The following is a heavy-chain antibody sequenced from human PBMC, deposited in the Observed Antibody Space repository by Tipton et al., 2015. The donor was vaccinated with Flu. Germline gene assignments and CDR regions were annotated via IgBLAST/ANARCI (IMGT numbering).Heavy chain of an antibody. J-gene: IGHJ6*02. D-gene: IGHD1-26*01. V-gene: IGHV3-30*18. Sequence: RSLRLSCVASGFTFSGYGMYWVRQTPGKGLEWVAIISYDGSGEYYADSVKGRFTISRDNPKKTLYLQMNSLRAEDTAVYYCAKEWLWEGCYYGMNVWGQGTTVTVSS. CDR1: GFTFSGYG. CDR3: AKEWLWEGCYYGMNV. CDR2: ISYDGSGE.